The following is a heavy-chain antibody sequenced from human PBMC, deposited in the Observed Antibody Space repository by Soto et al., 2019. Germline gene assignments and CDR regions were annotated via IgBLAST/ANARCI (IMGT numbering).Heavy chain of an antibody. CDR1: GYTFTGYA. D-gene: IGHD6-19*01. CDR2: INAGNGNT. CDR3: ARAVAVPADFAY. J-gene: IGHJ4*02. Sequence: QVQLVQSGAEEKKPGASVKVSCKASGYTFTGYAMHWVRQAPGQRLEWMGWINAGNGNTKYSQKFRGRVTITRDTSASTAYLELSSLRSEDTAVYYCARAVAVPADFAYWGQGTLVTVSS. V-gene: IGHV1-3*05.